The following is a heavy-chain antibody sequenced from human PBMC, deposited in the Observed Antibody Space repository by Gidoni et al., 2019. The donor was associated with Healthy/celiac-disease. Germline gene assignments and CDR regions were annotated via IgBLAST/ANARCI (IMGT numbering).Heavy chain of an antibody. J-gene: IGHJ4*02. CDR1: GFTFSSYS. CDR2: SSSSSSYI. Sequence: CAASGFTFSSYSMNWVRQAPGKGLEWVSSSSSSSSYIYYADSVKGRCTISRDNAKNSRYLQMNSLRAEDTAVYYCARELAYDSSGFSFDYWGQGTLVTVSS. D-gene: IGHD3-22*01. CDR3: ARELAYDSSGFSFDY. V-gene: IGHV3-21*01.